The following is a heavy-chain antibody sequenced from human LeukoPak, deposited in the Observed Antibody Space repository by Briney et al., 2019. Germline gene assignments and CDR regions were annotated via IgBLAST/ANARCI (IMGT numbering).Heavy chain of an antibody. Sequence: SPSETLSLTCTVSGGSISRYYWSWIRQPPGKGLEWIGCINYSGSTKYSPSLKSRAIISVDTSKNQFSLKLSSVTAADTAVYYCARDPHYGDILNDPFDIWGQGTMVTVSS. J-gene: IGHJ3*02. CDR1: GGSISRYY. CDR3: ARDPHYGDILNDPFDI. CDR2: INYSGST. D-gene: IGHD4-17*01. V-gene: IGHV4-59*01.